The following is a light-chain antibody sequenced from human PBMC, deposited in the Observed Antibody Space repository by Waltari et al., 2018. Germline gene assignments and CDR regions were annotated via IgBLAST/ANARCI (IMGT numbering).Light chain of an antibody. CDR3: AAWDDSLEEV. CDR2: RNN. J-gene: IGLJ2*01. Sequence: QSVLTQPPSASGAPGQRVTISCSGSSSNIGSNLVYWYQQLPGTAPKLLIYRNNQRPSGVPDRFSGSKSGTSASLAISGLRSEDEAHYYCAAWDDSLEEVFGGGTKLTVL. CDR1: SSNIGSNL. V-gene: IGLV1-47*01.